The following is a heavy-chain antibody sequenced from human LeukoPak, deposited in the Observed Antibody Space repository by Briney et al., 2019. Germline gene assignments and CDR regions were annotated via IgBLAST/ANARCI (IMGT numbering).Heavy chain of an antibody. CDR3: AGGYSGYDPSYYYGMDV. Sequence: PGGSLRLSCTASGFTFSNFWMGWVRQAPGKGLEWVAVISYDGSNKYYADSVKGRFTISRDNSKNTLSLQMNSLRAEDTAVYYCAGGYSGYDPSYYYGMDVWGQGTTVTVSS. J-gene: IGHJ6*02. V-gene: IGHV3-30-3*01. D-gene: IGHD5-12*01. CDR2: ISYDGSNK. CDR1: GFTFSNFW.